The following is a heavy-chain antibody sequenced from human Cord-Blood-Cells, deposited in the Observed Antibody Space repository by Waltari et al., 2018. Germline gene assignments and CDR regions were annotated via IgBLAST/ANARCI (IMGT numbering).Heavy chain of an antibody. J-gene: IGHJ4*02. D-gene: IGHD6-19*01. Sequence: QVQLVQSGAEVKKPGASVKVSCTVSGYTLTELSMHWVRQAPGKGLEWKGGFYPEDGETIYDQKFLGRVTMTEDTSTDPAYMELTSVRFEDRAVYYCATEGYSCGWYHYWGQGNLVTVSS. CDR2: FYPEDGET. CDR1: GYTLTELS. CDR3: ATEGYSCGWYHY. V-gene: IGHV1-24*01.